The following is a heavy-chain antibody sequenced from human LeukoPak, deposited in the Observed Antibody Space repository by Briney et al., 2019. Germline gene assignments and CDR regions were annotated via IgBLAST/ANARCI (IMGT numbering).Heavy chain of an antibody. CDR1: GFTFSSYE. Sequence: PGGSLRLSCAASGFTFSSYEMNWVRQAPGKGLEWVSYISSSGSTIYYADSVKGRFTISRDNAKNSLYLQMNSLRAEDTALYYCARSLYSSSWYGSDYWGQGTLVTVSS. CDR2: ISSSGSTI. CDR3: ARSLYSSSWYGSDY. D-gene: IGHD6-13*01. V-gene: IGHV3-48*03. J-gene: IGHJ4*02.